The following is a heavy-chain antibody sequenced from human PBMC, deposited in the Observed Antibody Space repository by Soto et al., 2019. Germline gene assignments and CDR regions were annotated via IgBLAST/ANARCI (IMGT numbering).Heavy chain of an antibody. Sequence: GGSLRLSCAASGFTFGSYAITWVGQGPGKGLEWVSGISGSGGSTYYADSVKGRFTISRDNSKNTLYLQMNSLRAEDTAVYYCAKDLQGDGSGGPRKWFYFDYWGQGTLVTVSS. J-gene: IGHJ4*02. D-gene: IGHD6-19*01. CDR1: GFTFGSYA. CDR3: AKDLQGDGSGGPRKWFYFDY. CDR2: ISGSGGST. V-gene: IGHV3-23*01.